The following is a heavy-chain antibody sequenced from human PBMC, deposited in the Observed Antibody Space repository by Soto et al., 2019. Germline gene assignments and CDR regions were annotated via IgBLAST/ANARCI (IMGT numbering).Heavy chain of an antibody. CDR2: FDPEDGET. CDR3: ATAAGYSGYQIYYYYGMDV. D-gene: IGHD5-12*01. CDR1: GYTLTELS. J-gene: IGHJ6*02. Sequence: ASVKVSCKVSGYTLTELSMHWVRQAPGKGLEWMGGFDPEDGETIYAQKFQGRVTMTEDTSTDTAYIELSSLRSEDTAVYYCATAAGYSGYQIYYYYGMDVWGQGTTVTVSS. V-gene: IGHV1-24*01.